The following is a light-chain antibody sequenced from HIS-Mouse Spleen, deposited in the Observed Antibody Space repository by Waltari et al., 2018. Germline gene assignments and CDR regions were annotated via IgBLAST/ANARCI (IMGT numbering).Light chain of an antibody. CDR1: SRDVGSYNL. CDR2: EGS. J-gene: IGLJ3*02. Sequence: QSALTQPASVSGSPGQSITISCTGPSRDVGSYNLLSWYQQHPGKAPKLMIYEGSKRPSGVSNRFSGSKSGNTASLTISGLQAEDEADYYCCSYAGSSTWVFGGGTKLTVL. V-gene: IGLV2-23*01. CDR3: CSYAGSSTWV.